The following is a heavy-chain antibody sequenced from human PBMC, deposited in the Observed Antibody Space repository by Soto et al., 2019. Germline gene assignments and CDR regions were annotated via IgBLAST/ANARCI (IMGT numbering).Heavy chain of an antibody. CDR1: GYSFTSYW. V-gene: IGHV5-51*01. Sequence: EVQLVQSGAEVKKPGESLKISCKSSGYSFTSYWIGRVRQMPGKGLEWMGIIYPGDSDTRYSPSFQGQVTISADKSISTAYLQWSSLKASDTAMYYCARGGPLGARREAWFDPWGQGTLVTVSS. CDR2: IYPGDSDT. CDR3: ARGGPLGARREAWFDP. J-gene: IGHJ5*02. D-gene: IGHD1-26*01.